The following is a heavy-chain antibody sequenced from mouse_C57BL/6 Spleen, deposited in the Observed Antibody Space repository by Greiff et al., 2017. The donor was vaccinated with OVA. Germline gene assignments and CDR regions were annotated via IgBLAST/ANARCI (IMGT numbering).Heavy chain of an antibody. Sequence: QVQLQQPGTELVKPGASVKLSCKASGYTFTSYWMHWVKQRPGQGLDWIGNINHINGGPNYKEKFKSKATLTVDKSSSTAYMQLSSLTSEDSAVYYCARDYGSSRGDYWGQGTTLTVSS. V-gene: IGHV1-53*01. J-gene: IGHJ2*01. CDR2: INHINGGP. D-gene: IGHD1-1*01. CDR3: ARDYGSSRGDY. CDR1: GYTFTSYW.